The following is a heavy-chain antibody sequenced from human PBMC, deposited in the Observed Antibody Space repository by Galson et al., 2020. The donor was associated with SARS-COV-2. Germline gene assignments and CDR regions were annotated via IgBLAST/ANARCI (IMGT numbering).Heavy chain of an antibody. J-gene: IGHJ2*01. D-gene: IGHD3-16*01. CDR1: GDSISRYH. V-gene: IGHV4-59*08. CDR2: FYYSGST. Sequence: SQTLSLTCIVSGDSISRYHWTWIRQPPGKGLEWIGYFYYSGSTSYNPSLKSRVTISGDTSKNHVSLNLSPVTATDTAVYFCARHALGGQADFDLWCRGTLVTVSS. CDR3: ARHALGGQADFDL.